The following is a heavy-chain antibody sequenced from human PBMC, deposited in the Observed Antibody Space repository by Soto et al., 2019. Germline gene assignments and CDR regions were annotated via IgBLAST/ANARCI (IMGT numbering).Heavy chain of an antibody. J-gene: IGHJ4*02. Sequence: QVQLVQSGAEVKKPGSSVKVSCKASGGTVSKFLINWVRQAPGQGLEWMGGIIPMFATTNYARKCRGRVTITADESTSAAYMEMSSLKSDDTAVYYCAREIGYGDFSAALLDWGQGTLVTVSS. D-gene: IGHD4-17*01. CDR1: GGTVSKFL. CDR2: IIPMFATT. V-gene: IGHV1-69*19. CDR3: AREIGYGDFSAALLD.